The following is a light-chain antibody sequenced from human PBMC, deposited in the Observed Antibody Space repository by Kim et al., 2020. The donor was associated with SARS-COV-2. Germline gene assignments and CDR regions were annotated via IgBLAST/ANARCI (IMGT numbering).Light chain of an antibody. V-gene: IGKV3-15*01. J-gene: IGKJ1*01. Sequence: ATGERVTRSGRASQSINSKLVWYQQKPGKAPRRLIYDATTRATGVPARFIGSRSETDFTLTISSLQSEDFAVYYCQQSYDWPPLTFGQGTKVDSK. CDR1: QSINSK. CDR2: DAT. CDR3: QQSYDWPPLT.